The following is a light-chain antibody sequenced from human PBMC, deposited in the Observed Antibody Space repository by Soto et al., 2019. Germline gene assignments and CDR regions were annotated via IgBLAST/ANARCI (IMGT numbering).Light chain of an antibody. V-gene: IGLV2-14*01. CDR3: SSYTSSSTLWV. Sequence: QSALTQPASVSGSPGQSITISCSGTSSDVGGYNYVSWYQQHPGKAPKLMIYEVSNRPSGVSNRFSGSKSGNTASLTISGLQAEDEADYYGSSYTSSSTLWVFGGGTQLTVL. CDR2: EVS. J-gene: IGLJ3*02. CDR1: SSDVGGYNY.